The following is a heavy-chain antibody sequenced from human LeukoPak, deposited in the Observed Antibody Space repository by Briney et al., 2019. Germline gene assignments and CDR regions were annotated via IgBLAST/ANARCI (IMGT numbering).Heavy chain of an antibody. J-gene: IGHJ2*01. CDR1: GGSISSSNW. CDR3: ARVYYSNSYDYWYFDL. V-gene: IGHV4-4*02. D-gene: IGHD6-13*01. Sequence: SETLSLTCAVSGGSISSSNWWSWVRQPPGKGLEWIGEIYHSGSTNYNPSLKSRVTISVDKSRNQFSLKLSSVTAADTAVYYCARVYYSNSYDYWYFDLWGRGTLVTVSS. CDR2: IYHSGST.